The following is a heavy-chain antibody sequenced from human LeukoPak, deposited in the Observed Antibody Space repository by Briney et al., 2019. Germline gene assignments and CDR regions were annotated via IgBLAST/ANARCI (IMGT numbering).Heavy chain of an antibody. Sequence: AGGSLRLSCAASGFAFSSYGMHWVRQARGKGLEWVAVISYDGSNKYYADSVKGRFTISRDNSKNTLYLQINSLRAEDTAVYYCAKDTSIAVAGPDAFDIWGQGTMVTVSS. D-gene: IGHD6-19*01. V-gene: IGHV3-30*18. CDR1: GFAFSSYG. CDR3: AKDTSIAVAGPDAFDI. J-gene: IGHJ3*02. CDR2: ISYDGSNK.